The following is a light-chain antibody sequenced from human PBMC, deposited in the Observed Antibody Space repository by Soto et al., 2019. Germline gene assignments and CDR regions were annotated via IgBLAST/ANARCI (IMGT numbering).Light chain of an antibody. CDR2: VNSDGSH. CDR3: QNWVSGLGWV. Sequence: QPVLTQSPSASASLGASVKLTCTLSSGQNTYAIAWHQQQPEKGPRYLMKVNSDGSHMKGDGIPGRFSGFSSGAERYLSISSLQSEDEADYYCQNWVSGLGWVFGGGTKLTVL. CDR1: SGQNTYA. J-gene: IGLJ3*02. V-gene: IGLV4-69*01.